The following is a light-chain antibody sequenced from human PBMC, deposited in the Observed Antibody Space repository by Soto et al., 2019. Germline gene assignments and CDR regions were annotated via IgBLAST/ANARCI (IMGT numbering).Light chain of an antibody. Sequence: QSALTQPASVYGSPGQSITISCTGTVSDVGGYNSVSWYQQHPGKAPKLMIYEVSHRPSGVSNRFSGSKSGNTASLTISGLQAEDESDYYCNSFTTSYTYVFGTGTKLTVL. CDR3: NSFTTSYTYV. CDR1: VSDVGGYNS. CDR2: EVS. J-gene: IGLJ1*01. V-gene: IGLV2-14*01.